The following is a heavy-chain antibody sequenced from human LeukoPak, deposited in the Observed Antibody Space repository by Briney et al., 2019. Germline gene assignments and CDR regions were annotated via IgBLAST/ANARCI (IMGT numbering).Heavy chain of an antibody. CDR3: ARNYDSSGYEYYFDY. CDR1: GYTFTSYG. CDR2: INPNSGGT. D-gene: IGHD3-22*01. V-gene: IGHV1-2*02. Sequence: ASVKVSCKASGYTFTSYGISWVRQAPGQGLEWMGWINPNSGGTNYAQKFQGRVTMTRDTSISTAYMELSRLRSDDTAVYYCARNYDSSGYEYYFDYWGQGTLVTVSS. J-gene: IGHJ4*02.